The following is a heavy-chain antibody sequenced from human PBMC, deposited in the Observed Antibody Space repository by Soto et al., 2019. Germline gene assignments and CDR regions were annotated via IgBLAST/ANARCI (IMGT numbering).Heavy chain of an antibody. D-gene: IGHD4-4*01. CDR3: RRAGGNISAASTYPFDY. CDR2: ISSSSSTI. V-gene: IGHV3-48*01. J-gene: IGHJ4*02. CDR1: GFTFSSYS. Sequence: EVQLVESGGGLVQPGGSLRLSCAASGFTFSSYSMNWVRQAPGKGLEWVSYISSSSSTIYYADSVKGRFTISRDKAKNPLYLQGNTLRAEDTAVYYCRRAGGNISAASTYPFDYWGQGALVTLS.